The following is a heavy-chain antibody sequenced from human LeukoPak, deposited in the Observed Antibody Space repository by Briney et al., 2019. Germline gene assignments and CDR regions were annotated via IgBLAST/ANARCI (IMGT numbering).Heavy chain of an antibody. CDR1: GFTLSSSG. D-gene: IGHD6-25*01. V-gene: IGHV3-33*01. CDR2: IWGDENHK. J-gene: IGHJ4*02. CDR3: ARDVGSAPFDY. Sequence: GRSLRLSCAASGFTLSSSGMHWVRQAPGKGLEWVAVIWGDENHKYYGDSVRGRFTISRDNAKNTLYSQMDSLRVEDTAVYYCARDVGSAPFDYWGQGTLVTVSS.